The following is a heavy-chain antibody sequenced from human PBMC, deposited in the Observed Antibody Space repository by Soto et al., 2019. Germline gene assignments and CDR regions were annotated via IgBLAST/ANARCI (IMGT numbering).Heavy chain of an antibody. V-gene: IGHV3-23*01. D-gene: IGHD6-6*01. J-gene: IGHJ1*01. CDR3: AKDSMPARPLGLYFQH. CDR2: ISGSAGST. CDR1: GFTFSSYA. Sequence: PGGSLRLSCAASGFTFSSYAMSWVRQAPGKGLEWVSAISGSAGSTYYADSVKGRFTISRDNSKNTLYLQMNSLRAEDTAVYYCAKDSMPARPLGLYFQHWGQGTLVSVS.